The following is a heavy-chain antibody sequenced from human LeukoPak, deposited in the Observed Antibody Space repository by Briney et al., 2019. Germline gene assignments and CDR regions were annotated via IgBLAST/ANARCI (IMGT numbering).Heavy chain of an antibody. CDR2: IYYSGST. Sequence: SETLSLTCTVSGGSISSYYWSWIRQPPGKGLEWIGYIYYSGSTYYNPSLKSRVTISVDTSKDQFSLKLSSVTLADTAVYYCARDLQSGPPVGWGQGTLVTVSS. J-gene: IGHJ4*02. CDR1: GGSISSYY. V-gene: IGHV4-59*01. CDR3: ARDLQSGPPVG. D-gene: IGHD3-16*01.